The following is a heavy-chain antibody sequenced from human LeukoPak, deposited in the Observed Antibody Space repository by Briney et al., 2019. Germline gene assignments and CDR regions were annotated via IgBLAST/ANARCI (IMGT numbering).Heavy chain of an antibody. Sequence: PSETLSLTCTVSGGSISSYYWSWIRQPPGKGLEWIGHIYSSGSTNYNPSLKSRVTISVDTSNNQFSLKLSSVTAADTAVYYCARGHSYGYGWFDPWGQGTLVTASS. V-gene: IGHV4-59*01. CDR3: ARGHSYGYGWFDP. CDR2: IYSSGST. D-gene: IGHD5-18*01. J-gene: IGHJ5*02. CDR1: GGSISSYY.